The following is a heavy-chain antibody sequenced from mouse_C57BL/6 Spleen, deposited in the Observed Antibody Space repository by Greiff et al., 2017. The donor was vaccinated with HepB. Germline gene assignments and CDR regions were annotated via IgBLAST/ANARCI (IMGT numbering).Heavy chain of an antibody. J-gene: IGHJ2*01. CDR2: IDPSDSET. CDR1: GYTFTSYW. D-gene: IGHD2-3*01. Sequence: QVQLQQPGAELVRPGSSVKLSCKASGYTFTSYWMHWVKQRPIQGLEWIGNIDPSDSETHYNQKFKDKATLTVDKSSSTAYMQLSSLTSEDSAVYYCARWGIYDGYHRFDYWGQGTTLTVSS. V-gene: IGHV1-52*01. CDR3: ARWGIYDGYHRFDY.